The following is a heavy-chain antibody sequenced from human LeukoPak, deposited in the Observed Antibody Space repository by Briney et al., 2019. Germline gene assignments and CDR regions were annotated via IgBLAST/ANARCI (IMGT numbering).Heavy chain of an antibody. J-gene: IGHJ4*02. CDR2: ISWNSGNI. CDR3: AKGTGYSSTWYFDY. Sequence: GGSLRLSCAAPGFTFDDYAMHWVRQAPGKGLEWVSGISWNSGNIGYADSVKGRFTISRDNAKNSLYLQMNSLRAEDTALYYCAKGTGYSSTWYFDYWGQGTLVTVSS. D-gene: IGHD6-13*01. CDR1: GFTFDDYA. V-gene: IGHV3-9*01.